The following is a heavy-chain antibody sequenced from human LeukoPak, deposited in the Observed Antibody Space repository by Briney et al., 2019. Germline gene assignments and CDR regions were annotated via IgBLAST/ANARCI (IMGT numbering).Heavy chain of an antibody. CDR2: IIPIFGTA. J-gene: IGHJ5*02. V-gene: IGHV1-69*13. CDR1: GYTFTGYY. D-gene: IGHD2-2*01. CDR3: ARDGRGCSSTSCYVELNWFDP. Sequence: SVKVSCKASGYTFTGYYMHWVRQAPGQGLEWMGGIIPIFGTANYAQKFQGRVTITADESTSTAYMELSSLRSEDTAVYYCARDGRGCSSTSCYVELNWFDPWGQGTLVTVSS.